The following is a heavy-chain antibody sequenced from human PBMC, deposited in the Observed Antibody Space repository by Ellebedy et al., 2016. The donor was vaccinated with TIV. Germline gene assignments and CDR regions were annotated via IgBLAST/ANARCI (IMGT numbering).Heavy chain of an antibody. D-gene: IGHD3-10*01. CDR3: AYNYGSGSYFVS. V-gene: IGHV4-4*02. CDR2: IYHSGST. CDR1: GGSIRSSNW. J-gene: IGHJ5*01. Sequence: SETLSLXCAVSGGSIRSSNWWSWVRQPPGKGLEWVGGIYHSGSTNYNPTLKSRVTISADESENQFSLNLRSVTAADTAVYYCAYNYGSGSYFVSWGQGTLVTVSS.